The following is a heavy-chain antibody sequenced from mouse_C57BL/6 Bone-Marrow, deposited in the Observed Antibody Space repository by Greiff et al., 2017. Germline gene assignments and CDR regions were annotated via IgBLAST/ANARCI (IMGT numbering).Heavy chain of an antibody. CDR1: GYAFTNYL. J-gene: IGHJ2*01. Sequence: QVQLQQSGAELVRPGTSVKVSCKASGYAFTNYLIEWVKQRPGQGLEWIGVLNPGSGGTNYNEKFKGKATLTADKSSSTAYMQLSSLTSEDSAVYFCARYGRGYFGDWGQGTTLTVSS. V-gene: IGHV1-54*01. CDR3: ARYGRGYFGD. CDR2: LNPGSGGT. D-gene: IGHD1-1*02.